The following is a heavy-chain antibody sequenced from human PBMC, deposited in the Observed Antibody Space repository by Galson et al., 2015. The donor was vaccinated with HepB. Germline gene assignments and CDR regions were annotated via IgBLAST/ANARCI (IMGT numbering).Heavy chain of an antibody. CDR2: IYYSGST. V-gene: IGHV4-59*08. CDR1: GGSISSYY. J-gene: IGHJ6*02. D-gene: IGHD6-13*01. CDR3: ARRWDSYGMDV. Sequence: SETLSLTCTVSGGSISSYYWSWIRQPPGKGLEWIGYIYYSGSTNYNPSLKSRVTISVDTSKNQFSLKLSSVTAADTAVYYCARRWDSYGMDVWGQGTTVTVSS.